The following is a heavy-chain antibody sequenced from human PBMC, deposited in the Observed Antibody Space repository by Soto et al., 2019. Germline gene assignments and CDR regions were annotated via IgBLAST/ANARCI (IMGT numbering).Heavy chain of an antibody. CDR3: ARDRDYYDSSGYDY. CDR2: INPNSGGT. J-gene: IGHJ4*02. CDR1: GYTFTGYY. D-gene: IGHD3-22*01. V-gene: IGHV1-2*02. Sequence: ASVKVSCKASGYTFTGYYMHWVRQAPGQGLEWMGWINPNSGGTNYAQKFQGRVTMTRDTSISTAYMELSRLRSDDTAVYYCARDRDYYDSSGYDYWGQGTLVTVS.